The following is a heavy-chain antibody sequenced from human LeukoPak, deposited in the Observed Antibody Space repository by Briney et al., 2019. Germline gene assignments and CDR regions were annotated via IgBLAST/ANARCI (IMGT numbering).Heavy chain of an antibody. CDR2: ISGSGGST. Sequence: GGSLRLSCAASGFTFSSYAMSWVRQAPGKGLEWVSAISGSGGSTYYADSVKGRFTISRDSAKNSVSLQLTSLTAEDTAVYYCARGRRGSYYTFQVWGQGTLVSVSS. D-gene: IGHD3-16*01. J-gene: IGHJ4*02. CDR1: GFTFSSYA. V-gene: IGHV3-23*01. CDR3: ARGRRGSYYTFQV.